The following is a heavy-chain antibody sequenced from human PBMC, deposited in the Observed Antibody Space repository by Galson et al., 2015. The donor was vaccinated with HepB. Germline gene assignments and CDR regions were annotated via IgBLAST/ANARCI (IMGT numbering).Heavy chain of an antibody. CDR1: GFTFSSYA. V-gene: IGHV3-23*01. D-gene: IGHD3-16*01. Sequence: SLRLSCAASGFTFSSYAMSWVRQAPGKGLEWVSLISDRGGTIKYADSVKGRFTITRDNSQSTLYLQMNSLRIEDSAVYYCAKAIVFGGVKYGMDVWGQGTTVTVSS. J-gene: IGHJ6*02. CDR2: ISDRGGTI. CDR3: AKAIVFGGVKYGMDV.